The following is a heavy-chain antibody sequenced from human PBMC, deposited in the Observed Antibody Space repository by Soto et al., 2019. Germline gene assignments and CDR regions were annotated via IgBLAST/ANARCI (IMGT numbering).Heavy chain of an antibody. J-gene: IGHJ4*02. CDR2: INHSGST. D-gene: IGHD3-10*01. CDR3: ARGRYYGSGSPPRY. Sequence: SETLSLTCAVDGGSFSGYYWSWIRQPPGKGLEWIGEINHSGSTNYNPSLKSRVTISVDTSKNQSSLKLSSVTAADTAVYYCARGRYYGSGSPPRYWGQGTLVTVSS. V-gene: IGHV4-34*01. CDR1: GGSFSGYY.